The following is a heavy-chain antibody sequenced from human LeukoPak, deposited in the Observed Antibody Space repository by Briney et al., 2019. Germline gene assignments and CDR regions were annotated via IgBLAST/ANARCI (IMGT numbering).Heavy chain of an antibody. CDR1: GFTFSSYA. CDR3: ARARIVVVPAAIGE. V-gene: IGHV3-30-3*01. CDR2: ISYDGSNK. J-gene: IGHJ4*02. D-gene: IGHD2-2*02. Sequence: GGSLRLSCAASGFTFSSYAMHWVRQAPGKGLEWVAVISYDGSNKYYADSVKGRFTISRDNSKNTLYLQMNSLRAEDTAVYYCARARIVVVPAAIGEWGQGTLVTVSS.